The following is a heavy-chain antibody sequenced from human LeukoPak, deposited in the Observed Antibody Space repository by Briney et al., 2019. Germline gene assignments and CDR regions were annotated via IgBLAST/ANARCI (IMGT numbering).Heavy chain of an antibody. CDR3: ARSRGQYQLLYTGFDP. Sequence: GASVKVSCTASGGTFSSYAISWVRQAPGQGLEWMGGIIPIFGTANYAQKFQGRVTITADESTSTAYMELSSLRSEDTAVYYCARSRGQYQLLYTGFDPWGQGTLVTVSS. V-gene: IGHV1-69*13. D-gene: IGHD2-2*02. CDR2: IIPIFGTA. CDR1: GGTFSSYA. J-gene: IGHJ5*02.